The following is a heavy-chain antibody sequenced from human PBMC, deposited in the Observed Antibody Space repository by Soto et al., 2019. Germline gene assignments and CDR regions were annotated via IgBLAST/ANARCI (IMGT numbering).Heavy chain of an antibody. V-gene: IGHV4-59*01. CDR2: IYYSGST. CDR1: GGSISSYY. Sequence: SETLSLTCTASGGSISSYYWSWIRQPPGKGLEWIGYIYYSGSTNYNPSLKSRVTISVDTSRNQISLKLSSVTAADTAVYYCARALGGYSYSFDYWGQGALVTVSS. D-gene: IGHD5-18*01. J-gene: IGHJ4*02. CDR3: ARALGGYSYSFDY.